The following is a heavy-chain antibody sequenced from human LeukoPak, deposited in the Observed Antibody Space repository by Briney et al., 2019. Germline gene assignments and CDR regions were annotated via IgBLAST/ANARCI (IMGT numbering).Heavy chain of an antibody. Sequence: GGSLRLSCAASGFTFSSYAMSWVRQAPGKGLEWVSAISGSGGSTYYADSVKGRFTISRDNSKNTLYLQMNSLRAEDTAEYYCAKGLTMVRGVGEALWVYYYGMDVWGQGTTVTVSS. V-gene: IGHV3-23*01. CDR1: GFTFSSYA. D-gene: IGHD3-10*01. CDR3: AKGLTMVRGVGEALWVYYYGMDV. CDR2: ISGSGGST. J-gene: IGHJ6*02.